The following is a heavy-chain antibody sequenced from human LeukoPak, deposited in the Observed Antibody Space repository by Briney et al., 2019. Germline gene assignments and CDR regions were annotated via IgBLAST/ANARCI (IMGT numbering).Heavy chain of an antibody. CDR3: AKDQGDSLVGATEGFDY. Sequence: TGGSLRLSCAASGFTFSSYWMSWVRQAPGKGLEWVANIKQDGSEKYYVDSVKGRFTISRDNAKNTLYLQMNSLRAEDTAVYYCAKDQGDSLVGATEGFDYWGQGTLVTVSS. CDR1: GFTFSSYW. D-gene: IGHD1-26*01. J-gene: IGHJ4*02. V-gene: IGHV3-7*01. CDR2: IKQDGSEK.